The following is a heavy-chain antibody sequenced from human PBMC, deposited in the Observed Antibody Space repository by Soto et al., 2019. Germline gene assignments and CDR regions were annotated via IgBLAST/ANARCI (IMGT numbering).Heavy chain of an antibody. CDR1: GFTFDDYA. V-gene: IGHV3-9*01. CDR2: INWNSLSI. J-gene: IGHJ2*01. CDR3: AKDRRAMNWYFDL. Sequence: EVQLVESGGGLGQPGRSLRLSCVASGFTFDDYAMHWVRQAPGRGLEWVAGINWNSLSIDYADSVKGRFTISRANAKKSIFLQLNNLTTEDTALYYCAKDRRAMNWYFDLWGRGTRVTVSS.